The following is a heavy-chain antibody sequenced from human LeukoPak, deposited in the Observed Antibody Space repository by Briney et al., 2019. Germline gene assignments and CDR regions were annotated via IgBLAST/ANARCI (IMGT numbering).Heavy chain of an antibody. J-gene: IGHJ4*02. V-gene: IGHV3-66*01. D-gene: IGHD6-19*01. Sequence: WGSLRLSCTASGFTVTNNYMNWVRQAPGKGLEWVSLIYSGGDTYYADSVKGRFTISKDSSKNTMYLQMNSLTAEDTAMYYCTRDPPAVTTNTYGWGQGTLVTVSS. CDR3: TRDPPAVTTNTYG. CDR2: IYSGGDT. CDR1: GFTVTNNY.